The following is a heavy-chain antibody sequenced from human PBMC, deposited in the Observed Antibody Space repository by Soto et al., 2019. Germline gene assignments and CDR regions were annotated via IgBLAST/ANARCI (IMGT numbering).Heavy chain of an antibody. Sequence: PGASLTLSCAASGFTFSSYVLPCVRQAPCKGLEWVGVRSYDGINKYYADSVKGRFTISSDKSKNTLYLQMNSLRAEDTAVYYCAKDHRDIAAAPYGMDVWGQGTTVTVSS. J-gene: IGHJ6*02. CDR1: GFTFSSYV. CDR3: AKDHRDIAAAPYGMDV. CDR2: RSYDGINK. D-gene: IGHD6-13*01. V-gene: IGHV3-30*18.